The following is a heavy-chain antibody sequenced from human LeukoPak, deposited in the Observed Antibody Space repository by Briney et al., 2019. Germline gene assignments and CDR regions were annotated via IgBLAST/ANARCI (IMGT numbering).Heavy chain of an antibody. CDR1: GDTFSSYA. D-gene: IGHD3-22*01. Sequence: ASVKVSCKASGDTFSSYAINWVRQAPGQGLEWMGRIVPVLDLTKYAQKLQGRVTMTTDTSTSTAYMELRSLRSDDTAVYYCAREEDYYDSSGYYFSLDYWGQGTLVTVSS. CDR3: AREEDYYDSSGYYFSLDY. V-gene: IGHV1-69*04. J-gene: IGHJ4*02. CDR2: IVPVLDLT.